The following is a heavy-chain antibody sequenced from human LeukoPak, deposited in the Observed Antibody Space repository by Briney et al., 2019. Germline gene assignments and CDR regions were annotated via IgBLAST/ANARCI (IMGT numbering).Heavy chain of an antibody. Sequence: GGSLRLSCAASGFTISSNYMSWVRQAPGKGLEWVSVIYSGGSTYYADSVKGRFTISRDNSKNTLYLQMNSLRAEDTAVYYCARDWPHGSRSYYKPYYYYGMDVWGQGTTVTVSS. CDR3: ARDWPHGSRSYYKPYYYYGMDV. CDR2: IYSGGST. CDR1: GFTISSNY. V-gene: IGHV3-53*01. D-gene: IGHD3-10*01. J-gene: IGHJ6*02.